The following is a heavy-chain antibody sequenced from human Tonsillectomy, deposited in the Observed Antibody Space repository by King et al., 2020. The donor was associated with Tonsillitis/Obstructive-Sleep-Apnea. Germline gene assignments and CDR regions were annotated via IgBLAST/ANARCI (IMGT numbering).Heavy chain of an antibody. CDR3: AKHQYHYDSSGYYYAFDI. Sequence: VQLVESGGGFIQPGGSLRLSCAASGFTFSNYAMSWVRQAPGKGLEWVSSISDRGGSTYYADSVKGRFTISRDNSKKTLHLQTNSLRAEDTAVYYCAKHQYHYDSSGYYYAFDIWGQGTRVTVSS. CDR2: ISDRGGST. J-gene: IGHJ3*02. V-gene: IGHV3-23*04. D-gene: IGHD3-22*01. CDR1: GFTFSNYA.